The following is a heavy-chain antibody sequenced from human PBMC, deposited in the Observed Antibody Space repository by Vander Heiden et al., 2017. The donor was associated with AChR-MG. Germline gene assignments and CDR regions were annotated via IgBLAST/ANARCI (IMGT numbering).Heavy chain of an antibody. CDR3: ASVGWELLPDY. CDR1: GFTFSSYN. V-gene: IGHV3-21*01. CDR2: ISSSSSYI. D-gene: IGHD1-26*01. Sequence: EVQLVASGGGLVKPGGSLRLSCAASGFTFSSYNMNWGRQAPGKGLEWVSSISSSSSYIYYADSVKGRFTISRDNAKNSLYLQMNSLRAEDTAVYYCASVGWELLPDYWGQGTLVTVSS. J-gene: IGHJ4*02.